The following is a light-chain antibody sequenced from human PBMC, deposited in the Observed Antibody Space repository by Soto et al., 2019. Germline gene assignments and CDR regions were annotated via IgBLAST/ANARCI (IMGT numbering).Light chain of an antibody. CDR2: AAS. Sequence: EIVLTQSPGTLSLSPGERATLSCRPSQSVSSSYLAWYQQKPGQAPRLLIYAASSRATGIPDRFSGSGSGTDFTLTSSRLVPEDFAVYYCHQRQSWPRTFGQGTTVDIK. V-gene: IGKV3D-20*02. CDR3: HQRQSWPRT. J-gene: IGKJ1*01. CDR1: QSVSSSY.